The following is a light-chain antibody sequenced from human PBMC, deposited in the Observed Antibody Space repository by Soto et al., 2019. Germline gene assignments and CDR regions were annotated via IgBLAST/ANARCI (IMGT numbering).Light chain of an antibody. CDR3: LLLYSGNRRV. Sequence: QTVVTQEPSLTVSPGETVTLTCGSSTGTVTSGHYPYWFQQRPGRAPTTLIYDTNNKYSWTPDRFSGSLLGGKAALTLSGAQPEDEGDYYCLLLYSGNRRVFGTGTKLTVL. V-gene: IGLV7-46*01. CDR2: DTN. J-gene: IGLJ1*01. CDR1: TGTVTSGHY.